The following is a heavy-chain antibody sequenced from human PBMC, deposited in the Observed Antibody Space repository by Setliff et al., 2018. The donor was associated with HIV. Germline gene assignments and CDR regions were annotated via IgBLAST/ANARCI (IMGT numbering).Heavy chain of an antibody. CDR3: VHVRTRDYVWGGSRSGPPSFDP. J-gene: IGHJ5*02. CDR1: GGSISSYYW. Sequence: SGPTLVNPPQTLSLTCTVSGGSISSYYWSWIRQPPGKALEWLAVIYWDDYKHYSPSLKNRLTVTKDNSKNQVVLTMTNMDPVDTATYFCVHVRTRDYVWGGSRSGPPSFDPWGHGTLVTVSS. D-gene: IGHD3-16*02. CDR2: IYWDDYK. V-gene: IGHV2-5*02.